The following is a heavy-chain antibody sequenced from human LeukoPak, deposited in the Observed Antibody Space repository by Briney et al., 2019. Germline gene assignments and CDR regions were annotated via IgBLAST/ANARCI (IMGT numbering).Heavy chain of an antibody. J-gene: IGHJ5*02. CDR3: AREASEGFDP. CDR2: IIPIFGTA. CDR1: GGTFSSYA. Sequence: ASVKVSCKASGGTFSSYAISWVRQAPGQGLEWMGGIIPIFGTANYAQKFQGRVTITADKSTSTTYMELSSLRSEDTAVYYCAREASEGFDPWGQGTLVTVSS. V-gene: IGHV1-69*06.